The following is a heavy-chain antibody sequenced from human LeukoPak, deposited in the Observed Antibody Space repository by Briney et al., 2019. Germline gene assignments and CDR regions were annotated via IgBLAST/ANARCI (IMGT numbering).Heavy chain of an antibody. CDR2: ISSSSSAI. V-gene: IGHV3-48*01. CDR1: GFTFSSYS. J-gene: IGHJ4*02. CDR3: ARDRGFD. D-gene: IGHD3-10*01. Sequence: GGSLRLSCAASGFTFSSYSMNWVRQAPGKGLEWLSYISSSSSAIYYADSLKGRFTISRDKSKNTLSLQMNSLRVEDTAVYYCARDRGFDWGQGTLVTVSA.